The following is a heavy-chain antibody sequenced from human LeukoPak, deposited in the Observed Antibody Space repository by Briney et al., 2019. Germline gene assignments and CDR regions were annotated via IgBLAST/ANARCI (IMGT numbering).Heavy chain of an antibody. CDR2: ISFDGTDA. CDR3: AKDPRGFGEQN. D-gene: IGHD3-10*01. CDR1: GFTFSSYA. J-gene: IGHJ4*02. V-gene: IGHV3-30*04. Sequence: GGSLRLSCAASGFTFSSYAIHWVRQAPGKGLEWVAVISFDGTDAFYADSVKGRFTISRDNSKNTLYLQMNSLRADDTAVYYCAKDPRGFGEQNWGQGTLVTVSS.